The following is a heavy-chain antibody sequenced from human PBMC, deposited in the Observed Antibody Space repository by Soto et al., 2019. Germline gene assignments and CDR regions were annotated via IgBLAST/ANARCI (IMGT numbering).Heavy chain of an antibody. CDR2: ISYDGSNK. CDR1: GFTFSSYG. CDR3: ANGGPIVRGPRGYFDY. D-gene: IGHD3-10*01. Sequence: QVQLVESGGGVVQPGRSLRLSCAASGFTFSSYGMHWVRQAPGKGLEWVAVISYDGSNKYYADSVKGRFTISRDNSKNTLYLQMTSLRAEYTAVYYCANGGPIVRGPRGYFDYWGQGTLVTVSS. V-gene: IGHV3-30*18. J-gene: IGHJ4*02.